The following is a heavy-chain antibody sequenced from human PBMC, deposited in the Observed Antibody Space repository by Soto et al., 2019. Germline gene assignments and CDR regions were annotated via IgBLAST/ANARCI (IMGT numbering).Heavy chain of an antibody. V-gene: IGHV4-59*01. CDR3: ARDRPYYGSGGFDY. CDR1: GGSISSYY. CDR2: IYYSGST. Sequence: QVQLQESGPGLVKPSETLSLTCTVSGGSISSYYWSWIRQPPGKGLEWIGYIYYSGSTNYNPSLKSRVTLTVDTSKNQFSLKLSSVTAADTAVYYCARDRPYYGSGGFDYWGQGNLVTVSS. J-gene: IGHJ4*02. D-gene: IGHD3-10*01.